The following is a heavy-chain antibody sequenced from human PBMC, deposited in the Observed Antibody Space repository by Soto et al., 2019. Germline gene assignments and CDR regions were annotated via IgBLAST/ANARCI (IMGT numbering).Heavy chain of an antibody. J-gene: IGHJ4*02. CDR3: AHRRLYCSGGSCYSLRPFDY. Sequence: QITLKESGPTLVKPTQTLTLTCTFSGFSLSTSGVGVGWIRQPPGKALEWLALIYWDDDKRYSPSLKSRLTITKDTSKNQVVLTMTNMDPVDTATYYCAHRRLYCSGGSCYSLRPFDYWGQGTLVTVSS. V-gene: IGHV2-5*02. CDR2: IYWDDDK. CDR1: GFSLSTSGVG. D-gene: IGHD2-15*01.